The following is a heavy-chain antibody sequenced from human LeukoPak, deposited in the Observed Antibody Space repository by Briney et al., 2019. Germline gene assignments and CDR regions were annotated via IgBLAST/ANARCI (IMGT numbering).Heavy chain of an antibody. Sequence: ASMKDSCMASGYTFTGYHIQWVRQAPGQGLEWMGWINPNSGGTKYAQKIQGRVTMTRDTSISTAYMEMSRLRSDDTAVYYCARRTAHNFGGGYWGQGTLVTVSS. J-gene: IGHJ4*02. CDR1: GYTFTGYH. CDR3: ARRTAHNFGGGY. V-gene: IGHV1-2*02. CDR2: INPNSGGT. D-gene: IGHD1-20*01.